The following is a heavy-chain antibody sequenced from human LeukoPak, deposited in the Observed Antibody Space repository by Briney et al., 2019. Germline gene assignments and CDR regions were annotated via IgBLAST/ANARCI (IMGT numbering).Heavy chain of an antibody. Sequence: SGTLSLTCAVSGGSVSSGGYSWSWLRQPPGKGLEWIVYIYYSGSTYYNPSLKSRVTISVDTSKNQFSLKLSSVTAADTAVYYCARTPFVAEYQLSPANWFDRWGQGTLVTVSS. CDR1: GGSVSSGGYS. D-gene: IGHD2-2*01. CDR3: ARTPFVAEYQLSPANWFDR. J-gene: IGHJ5*02. V-gene: IGHV4-30-4*07. CDR2: IYYSGST.